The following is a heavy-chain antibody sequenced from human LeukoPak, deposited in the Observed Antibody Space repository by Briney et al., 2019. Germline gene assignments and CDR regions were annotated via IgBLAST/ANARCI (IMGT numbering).Heavy chain of an antibody. J-gene: IGHJ4*02. CDR3: ARDQEGFDY. V-gene: IGHV1-46*01. CDR1: GYTFTSNY. Sequence: SVKVYCKASGYTFTSNYIRWVRQAPGQGLEWMEMIYPRDGSTSYAQKFQGRVTVTRDTSTSTVHMELSGLRSEDTAVYYCARDQEGFDYWGQGTLVTVSS. CDR2: IYPRDGST.